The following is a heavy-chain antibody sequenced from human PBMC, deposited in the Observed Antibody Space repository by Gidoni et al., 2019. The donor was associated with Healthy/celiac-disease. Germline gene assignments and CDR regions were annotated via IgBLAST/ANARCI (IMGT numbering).Heavy chain of an antibody. CDR1: GFSLSTSGMR. J-gene: IGHJ4*02. CDR3: ARSKGYSGYDDFFDY. V-gene: IGHV2-70*04. CDR2: IDWADDK. Sequence: QVTLKESGPALVTPTQTLTLTCTFSGFSLSTSGMRVSWIRQPPGKALEWLACIDWADDKFYSTSLKTRLTISKDTSKNQVVLTMTNMDPVDTATYYCARSKGYSGYDDFFDYWGQGTLVTVSS. D-gene: IGHD5-12*01.